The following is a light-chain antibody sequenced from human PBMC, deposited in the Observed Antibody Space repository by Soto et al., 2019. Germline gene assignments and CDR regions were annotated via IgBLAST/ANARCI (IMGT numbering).Light chain of an antibody. CDR1: QSVSTSQ. CDR3: QQYGGSPRT. V-gene: IGKV3-20*01. J-gene: IGKJ1*01. Sequence: IVLTQSPGTLSLSPGERATLSCRASQSVSTSQLAWYQQKPGQAPRLLIFGASSRATGIPDRFRGSGSGTDFTLTSSRLEPEDVAVYYCQQYGGSPRTFGQGTKVEIK. CDR2: GAS.